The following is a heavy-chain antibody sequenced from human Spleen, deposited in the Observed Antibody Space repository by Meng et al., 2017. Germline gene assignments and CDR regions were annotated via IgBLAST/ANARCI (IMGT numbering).Heavy chain of an antibody. Sequence: PLNESCPTLVKPTQPLTLTCTFSVFSLSTSGLGVGWIRQPPGKALEWLALIYGNDDDRYSPSLKSRLTITKDTSKNQVVLTMTNIDPVGTGTYYCVHSQSSGWTPFVYWGRGTLVTASS. J-gene: IGHJ4*02. D-gene: IGHD6-19*01. CDR2: IYGNDDD. CDR3: VHSQSSGWTPFVY. V-gene: IGHV2-5*01. CDR1: VFSLSTSGLG.